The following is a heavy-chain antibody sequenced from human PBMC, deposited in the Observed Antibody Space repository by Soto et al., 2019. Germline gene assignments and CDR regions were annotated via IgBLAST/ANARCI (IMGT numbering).Heavy chain of an antibody. CDR3: AHLYYYDSSGYYFADY. D-gene: IGHD3-22*01. CDR2: IYWDDDK. V-gene: IGHV2-5*02. J-gene: IGHJ4*02. CDR1: GFSLSTSGVD. Sequence: QITLKESGPTLVKPTQTLTLTCTFSGFSLSTSGVDVGWIRQPPGKALEWLALIYWDDDKRYSPSLKSRLTITKDTSKNQVVLTMTNMDPVDTATYYCAHLYYYDSSGYYFADYWGQGTLVTVSS.